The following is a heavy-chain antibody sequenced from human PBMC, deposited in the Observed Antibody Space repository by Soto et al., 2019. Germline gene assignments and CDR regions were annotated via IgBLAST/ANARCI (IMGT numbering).Heavy chain of an antibody. V-gene: IGHV3-7*05. Sequence: GSLRLSCAASGFSFSNYWMSWVRQAPGKGLEWVANIKEAGSGKYYVDSVKGRFTISRDNAKKSLYLQMDSLRVEDTAVYYCARGGRYYYGLWGQGALVTVSS. CDR1: GFSFSNYW. J-gene: IGHJ4*02. CDR3: ARGGRYYYGL. CDR2: IKEAGSGK. D-gene: IGHD3-10*01.